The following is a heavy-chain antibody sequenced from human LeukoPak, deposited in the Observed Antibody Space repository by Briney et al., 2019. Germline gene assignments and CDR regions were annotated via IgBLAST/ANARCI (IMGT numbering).Heavy chain of an antibody. J-gene: IGHJ4*02. CDR2: INPSGGST. CDR1: GDTFTSYY. CDR3: ASSRDGYNTIEN. Sequence: ASVKVSCKASGDTFTSYYMHWVRQAPGQGLEWMGIINPSGGSTSYAQKFQGRVTMTRDTSTSTVYMELSSLRSEDTAVYYCASSRDGYNTIENWGQGTLVTVSS. D-gene: IGHD5-24*01. V-gene: IGHV1-46*01.